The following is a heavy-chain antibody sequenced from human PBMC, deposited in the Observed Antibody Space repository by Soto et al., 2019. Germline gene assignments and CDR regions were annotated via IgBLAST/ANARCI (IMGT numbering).Heavy chain of an antibody. V-gene: IGHV4-59*01. Sequence: SETLSLTRTVSGDSIRSYSWRWIPPPPGKGLEWIGNIHYNGNTKYSPSLKSRVTMSVDTSKNHFSLKLISVTTADTAVYYCARAPRGNYGYPSYFDYSGQATLVTVSS. CDR3: ARAPRGNYGYPSYFDY. CDR2: IHYNGNT. D-gene: IGHD3-10*01. J-gene: IGHJ4*02. CDR1: GDSIRSYS.